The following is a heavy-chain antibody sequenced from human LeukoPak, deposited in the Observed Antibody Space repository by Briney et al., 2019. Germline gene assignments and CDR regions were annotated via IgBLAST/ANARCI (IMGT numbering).Heavy chain of an antibody. CDR1: GGSISGYY. J-gene: IGHJ6*02. V-gene: IGHV4-59*01. D-gene: IGHD4-11*01. CDR2: IYSSGST. Sequence: PSETLSLTCTVSGGSISGYYWSWIRQPPGKGLEWIGYIYSSGSTNYNPSLKSRVTISEDTSKNQFSLNLTSVTAADTAVYYCARHTVWAGYYYYYGMDVWGQGTTVTVSS. CDR3: ARHTVWAGYYYYYGMDV.